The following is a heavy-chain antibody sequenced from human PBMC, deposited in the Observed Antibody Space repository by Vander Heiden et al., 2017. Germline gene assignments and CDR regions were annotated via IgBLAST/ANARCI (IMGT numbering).Heavy chain of an antibody. CDR1: GFTLGSYD. D-gene: IGHD2-15*01. V-gene: IGHV3-30*18. J-gene: IGHJ4*02. Sequence: QVQRVESGGGVVQPGRYLRLSCAASGFTLGSYDMHWVRQAPGKGLEWVAVISYDGSNKYYAYSVKGRFTISRDNSKNTLYLQMNSLRAEDTAVYYCAKDDIVVVVAATPLPGYWGQGTLVTVSS. CDR2: ISYDGSNK. CDR3: AKDDIVVVVAATPLPGY.